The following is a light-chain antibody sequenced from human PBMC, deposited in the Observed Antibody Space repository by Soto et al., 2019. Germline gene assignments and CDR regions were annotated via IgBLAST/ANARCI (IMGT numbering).Light chain of an antibody. Sequence: EIVLTQSPATLSSSPGERATLSCRASQTVNSSSVACYQQKPGQSPRLLSYDASTRATGIPDRYSGSGSGTDFNLTITSLEAEDCVVYYDEQRGGSPSWTFGQGAWVEIK. CDR2: DAS. V-gene: IGKV3-20*01. J-gene: IGKJ1*01. CDR1: QTVNSSS. CDR3: EQRGGSPSWT.